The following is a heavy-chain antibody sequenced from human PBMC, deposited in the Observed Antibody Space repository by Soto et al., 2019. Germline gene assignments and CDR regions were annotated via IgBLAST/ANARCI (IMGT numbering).Heavy chain of an antibody. Sequence: SETLSVTCTVSGGSISSSSYYWGWIRQPPGKGLEWIGSIYYSGSTYYNPSLKSRVTISVDTSKNQFSLKLSSVTAADTAVYYCARIKANWFDPWGQGTMVTVS. J-gene: IGHJ5*02. CDR3: ARIKANWFDP. CDR1: GGSISSSSYY. V-gene: IGHV4-39*01. CDR2: IYYSGST.